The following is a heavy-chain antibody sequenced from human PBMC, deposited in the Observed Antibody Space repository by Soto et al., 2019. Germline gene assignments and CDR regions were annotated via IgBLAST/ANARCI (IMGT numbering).Heavy chain of an antibody. Sequence: SETLSLTCDASGDSISRINWWIWVRQPPGQGLQWIGEVYHTGTTNYNPSLKSRVNISVDKSQNHFSLNVTSVTAADTAVHYCARSSGFFCISLLEMWGQRAMGTF. CDR2: VYHTGTT. D-gene: IGHD3-10*01. CDR3: ARSSGFFCISLLEM. J-gene: IGHJ3*01. V-gene: IGHV4-4*02. CDR1: GDSISRINW.